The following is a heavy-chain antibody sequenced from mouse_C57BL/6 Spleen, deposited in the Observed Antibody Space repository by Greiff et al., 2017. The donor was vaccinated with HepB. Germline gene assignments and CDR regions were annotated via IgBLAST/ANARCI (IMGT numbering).Heavy chain of an antibody. V-gene: IGHV1-52*01. CDR2: IDPSDSET. J-gene: IGHJ2*01. Sequence: QVQLQQPGAELVRPGSSVKLSCKASGYTFTSYWMHWVKQRPIQGLEWIGNIDPSDSETHYNQKFKDKATLTVDKSSSTAYMQLSSLTSEDSAVYYCARRPYGNVRGVYFDYWGQGTTLTVSS. CDR3: ARRPYGNVRGVYFDY. CDR1: GYTFTSYW. D-gene: IGHD2-1*01.